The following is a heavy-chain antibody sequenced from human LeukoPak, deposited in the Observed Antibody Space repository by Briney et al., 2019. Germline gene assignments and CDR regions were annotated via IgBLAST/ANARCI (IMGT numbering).Heavy chain of an antibody. Sequence: GGSVRLSCAAAGFTGSSYYMSWVRQPPEKGLEWVSVIYSGGSTYYADSVKGRFTISRDNSKNTLYLQMNSLRAEDTAVYYCARERRSSGFDYWGQGTLVTVSS. CDR1: GFTGSSYY. CDR2: IYSGGST. D-gene: IGHD6-19*01. V-gene: IGHV3-53*01. CDR3: ARERRSSGFDY. J-gene: IGHJ4*02.